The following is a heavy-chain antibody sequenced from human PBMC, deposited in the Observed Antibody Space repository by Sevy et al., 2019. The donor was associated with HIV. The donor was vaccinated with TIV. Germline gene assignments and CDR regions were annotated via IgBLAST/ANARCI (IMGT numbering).Heavy chain of an antibody. J-gene: IGHJ4*01. CDR1: GFAFSAYW. CDR2: IKQDGSEQ. CDR3: AGGGGGFYGDYPFDY. V-gene: IGHV3-7*03. Sequence: GGSLRLSCSASGFAFSAYWMVWVRQGPGKGLEWVANIKQDGSEQNYVDSVEGRFTISRDNGKNLLYLQMNDLRAEDTAVCECAGGGGGFYGDYPFDYWGHGTLVTVSS. D-gene: IGHD4-17*01.